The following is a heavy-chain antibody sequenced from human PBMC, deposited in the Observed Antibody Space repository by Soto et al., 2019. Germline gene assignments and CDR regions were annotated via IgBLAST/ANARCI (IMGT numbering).Heavy chain of an antibody. D-gene: IGHD3-3*01. CDR2: IYPGDSDT. Sequence: GGSLKISCEGSGYSFTTYWIGWVRQMPGKGLEWMGIIYPGDSDTRYSPSFQGQVTISADKSISTAYLQWSSLKASDTAMYYCARRRRTIFGVVTNYYYGMDVWGQGTTVTVSS. CDR3: ARRRRTIFGVVTNYYYGMDV. V-gene: IGHV5-51*01. J-gene: IGHJ6*02. CDR1: GYSFTTYW.